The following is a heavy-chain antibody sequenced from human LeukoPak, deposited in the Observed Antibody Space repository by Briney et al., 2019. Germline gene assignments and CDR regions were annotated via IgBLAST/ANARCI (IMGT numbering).Heavy chain of an antibody. CDR3: ASPPVHYNDSSGYYDAFDI. V-gene: IGHV1-2*06. CDR1: GYTFTGYY. J-gene: IGHJ3*02. Sequence: ASVKVSCKASGYTFTGYYMHWVRQAPGQGLEWMGRINPNSGGTNYAQKFQGKVTMTRDTSISTAYMELSRLRSDDTAVYYCASPPVHYNDSSGYYDAFDIWGQGTMVTVSS. D-gene: IGHD3-22*01. CDR2: INPNSGGT.